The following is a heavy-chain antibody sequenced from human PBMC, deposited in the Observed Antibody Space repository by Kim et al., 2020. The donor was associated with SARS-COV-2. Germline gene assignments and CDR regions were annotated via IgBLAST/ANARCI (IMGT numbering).Heavy chain of an antibody. Sequence: GGSLRLSCVASGFTFSNYWMTWVRQAPGKGLEWVANIKPDGSEKYYVDSVKGRFTISRDNAKSSLYLQINSLRVEDTAHYYCAREGLATADLRWGQGTLVTVSS. CDR2: IKPDGSEK. CDR3: AREGLATADLR. CDR1: GFTFSNYW. D-gene: IGHD6-19*01. V-gene: IGHV3-7*01. J-gene: IGHJ4*02.